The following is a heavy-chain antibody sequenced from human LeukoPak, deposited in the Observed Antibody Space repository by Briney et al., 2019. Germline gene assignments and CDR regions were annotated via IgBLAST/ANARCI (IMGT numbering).Heavy chain of an antibody. Sequence: PGGSLRLSCAASGSTFSTYIMNWVRQTPGKGLEWVSSIGTSTSYIYYADSVKGRFTISRDNAKNSLYLEMNSLRAEDTAVYYCARALWVQRSSAYFDYWGQGTLVTVSS. V-gene: IGHV3-21*01. CDR2: IGTSTSYI. J-gene: IGHJ4*02. CDR3: ARALWVQRSSAYFDY. CDR1: GSTFSTYI. D-gene: IGHD2-21*01.